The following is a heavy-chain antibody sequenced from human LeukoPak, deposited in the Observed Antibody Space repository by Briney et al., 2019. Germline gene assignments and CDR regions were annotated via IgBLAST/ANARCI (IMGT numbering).Heavy chain of an antibody. Sequence: SETLSLTCTASGGSISSYYWSWIRQPPGKGLEWIGYIYYNGNTNYNPSLKSRVTITVDTSKNHFSLRLSSVTAADTAVYYCASQYSRAWYYFDYWGQGALVTVSS. V-gene: IGHV4-59*01. CDR3: ASQYSRAWYYFDY. CDR1: GGSISSYY. J-gene: IGHJ4*02. D-gene: IGHD6-19*01. CDR2: IYYNGNT.